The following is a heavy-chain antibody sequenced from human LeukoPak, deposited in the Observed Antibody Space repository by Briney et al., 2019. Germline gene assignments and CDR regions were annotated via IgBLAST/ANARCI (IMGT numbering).Heavy chain of an antibody. J-gene: IGHJ4*02. CDR2: INWNGGST. D-gene: IGHD3-10*01. CDR3: ARGARGVSGYYFDF. CDR1: GFTFDDYG. Sequence: RGSLRLSCAASGFTFDDYGMSWVRQAPGKGLEWVSGINWNGGSTGYADSVKGRFTISRDNAQNSLYLQMNSLRAEDTALYYCARGARGVSGYYFDFWGQGTLVTVSS. V-gene: IGHV3-20*04.